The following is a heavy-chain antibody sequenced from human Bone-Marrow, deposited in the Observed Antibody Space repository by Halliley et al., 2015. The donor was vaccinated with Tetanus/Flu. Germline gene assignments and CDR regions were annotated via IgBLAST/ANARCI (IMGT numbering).Heavy chain of an antibody. CDR3: TTDLYDVQIPMVGS. V-gene: IGHV3-15*01. Sequence: GRIKSKTDGGTVDYAAPVNGRFTISRDDSKNTLYLQMNSLKTEDSAIYYCTTDLYDVQIPMVGSWGQGTLVTVSS. D-gene: IGHD3-10*01. CDR2: IKSKTDGGTV. J-gene: IGHJ5*02.